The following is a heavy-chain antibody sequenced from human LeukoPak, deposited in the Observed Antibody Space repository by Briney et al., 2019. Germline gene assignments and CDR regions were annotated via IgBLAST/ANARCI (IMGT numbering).Heavy chain of an antibody. CDR1: GGSISSYY. CDR2: IYYSGST. V-gene: IGHV4-59*01. Sequence: SEILSLTCTVSGGSISSYYWSWIRQPPGKGLEWIGYIYYSGSTNYNPSLKSRVTISVDTSKNQFSLKLSSVTAADTAVYYCARAMVRGVFPGYWGQGTLVTVSS. J-gene: IGHJ4*02. D-gene: IGHD3-10*01. CDR3: ARAMVRGVFPGY.